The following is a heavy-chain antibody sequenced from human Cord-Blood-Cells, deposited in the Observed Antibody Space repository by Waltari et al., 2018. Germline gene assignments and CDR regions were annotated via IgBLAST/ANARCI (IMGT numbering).Heavy chain of an antibody. CDR1: GGTFSSHA. Sequence: QVQLVQSGAEVKKPGSSVKVPSKLSGGTFSSHAIRWVRQAPGQGLEWMGGIIPIFGTANYAQKFQGRVTITADESTSTAYMELSSLRSEDTAVYYCARSLSDQGDYWGQGTLVTVSS. CDR3: ARSLSDQGDY. J-gene: IGHJ4*02. V-gene: IGHV1-69*12. CDR2: IIPIFGTA.